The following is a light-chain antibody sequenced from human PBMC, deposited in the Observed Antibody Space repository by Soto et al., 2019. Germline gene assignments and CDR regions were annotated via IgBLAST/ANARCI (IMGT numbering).Light chain of an antibody. CDR1: SSDVGDYNY. CDR3: SSYATATTV. CDR2: DVT. Sequence: QSVLTQPASVSGSPGQSITISCSGSSSDVGDYNYVSWYQQYPGKVPKLLIYDVTNRPSGISHRFSGSKSGNTASLIISGLQAADEADYYCSSYATATTVFGGGTKLTVL. J-gene: IGLJ2*01. V-gene: IGLV2-14*03.